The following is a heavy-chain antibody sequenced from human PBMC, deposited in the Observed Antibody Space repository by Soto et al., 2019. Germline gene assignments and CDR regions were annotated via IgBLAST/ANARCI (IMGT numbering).Heavy chain of an antibody. J-gene: IGHJ4*02. CDR3: ARDGGSGTPRSRFDY. V-gene: IGHV3-33*01. D-gene: IGHD1-7*01. CDR2: IWYDGSNK. Sequence: GGSLRLSCAASGFTFRGYGMHWVRQAPGKGLEWVAIIWYDGSNKYYADSVKGRFTISRDNSKNTLYLQMDSLRAEDTAVYYCARDGGSGTPRSRFDYWGQGTLVTVSS. CDR1: GFTFRGYG.